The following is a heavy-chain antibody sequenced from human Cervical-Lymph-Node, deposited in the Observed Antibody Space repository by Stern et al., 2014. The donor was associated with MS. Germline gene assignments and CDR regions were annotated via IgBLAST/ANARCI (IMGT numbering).Heavy chain of an antibody. Sequence: EVQLVESGAEVKKPGESLKISCQVSGYNFPVYWIGWVRQTPGKGLECVGLIYPPGSETSNNPSFQGQASLSVDKSVSTAYLQGSSLQTSDTALYFCARHTGDYAFDYWGQGTLVIVSS. D-gene: IGHD4-17*01. CDR2: IYPPGSET. CDR3: ARHTGDYAFDY. CDR1: GYNFPVYW. V-gene: IGHV5-51*01. J-gene: IGHJ4*02.